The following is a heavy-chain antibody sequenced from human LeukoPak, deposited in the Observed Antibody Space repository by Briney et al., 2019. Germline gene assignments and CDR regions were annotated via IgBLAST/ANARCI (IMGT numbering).Heavy chain of an antibody. J-gene: IGHJ4*02. D-gene: IGHD3-10*01. Sequence: PGGSLRLSCAASGFTFSSYGMHWVRQAPGKGLEWVAFIRYDGSNKYYADSVKGRFTISRDNSKNTLYLQMNSLRAEDPALYYCAKDISPGGLLTGPFDYWGQGTLVTVSS. CDR2: IRYDGSNK. V-gene: IGHV3-30*02. CDR3: AKDISPGGLLTGPFDY. CDR1: GFTFSSYG.